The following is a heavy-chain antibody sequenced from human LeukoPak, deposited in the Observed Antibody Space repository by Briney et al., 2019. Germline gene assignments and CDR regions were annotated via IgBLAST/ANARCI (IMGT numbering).Heavy chain of an antibody. CDR3: ATSYGPNPFDY. Sequence: SVKVSCKASGGTFSSYAISWVRQAPGQGLEWMGGIIPIFGTANYAQKFQGRVTITADESTSTVYMELSSLRSEDTAVYYCATSYGPNPFDYWGQGTLVTVSS. D-gene: IGHD5-18*01. V-gene: IGHV1-69*13. CDR1: GGTFSSYA. J-gene: IGHJ4*02. CDR2: IIPIFGTA.